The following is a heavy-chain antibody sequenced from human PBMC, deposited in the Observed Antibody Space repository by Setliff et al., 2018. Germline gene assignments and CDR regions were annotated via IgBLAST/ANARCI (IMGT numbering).Heavy chain of an antibody. CDR2: IYYSGNT. J-gene: IGHJ3*01. CDR1: GASVSNVNYY. D-gene: IGHD3-3*01. Sequence: LSLTCSVPGASVSNVNYYWGWIRQPPGKGLEWVGSIYYSGNTYSNPSFKSRVTMSVDKSKNQFSLKLASVTDADTGLYYCARIAYFDFWSGFGVGAFDLWGHGSVVTVSS. V-gene: IGHV4-39*01. CDR3: ARIAYFDFWSGFGVGAFDL.